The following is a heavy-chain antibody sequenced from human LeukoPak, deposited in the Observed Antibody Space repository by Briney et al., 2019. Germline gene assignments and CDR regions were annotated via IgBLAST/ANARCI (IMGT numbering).Heavy chain of an antibody. Sequence: SETLSLTCTVSGGSISSYYWSWILQPPGKGLEWIGYIYYSGSTNYNPSLKGRVTISVDTSKNQFSLKLSSVTAADTAVYYCARAVGGGYDSSGYYCVDIWGQGTMVTVSS. V-gene: IGHV4-59*01. D-gene: IGHD3-22*01. J-gene: IGHJ3*02. CDR1: GGSISSYY. CDR2: IYYSGST. CDR3: ARAVGGGYDSSGYYCVDI.